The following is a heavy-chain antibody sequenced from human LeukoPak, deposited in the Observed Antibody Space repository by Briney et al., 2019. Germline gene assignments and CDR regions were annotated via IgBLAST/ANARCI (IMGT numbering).Heavy chain of an antibody. V-gene: IGHV3-21*01. J-gene: IGHJ5*02. CDR3: ARDLIAAAGNWFDP. CDR1: GFTFSRYS. D-gene: IGHD6-13*01. CDR2: ISSSSSYI. Sequence: PGGSLRLSCAASGFTFSRYSMNWVRQAPGKGLEWVSSISSSSSYIYYADSVKGRFTISRDNAKNSLYLQMNSLRAEDTAVYYCARDLIAAAGNWFDPWGQGTLVTVSS.